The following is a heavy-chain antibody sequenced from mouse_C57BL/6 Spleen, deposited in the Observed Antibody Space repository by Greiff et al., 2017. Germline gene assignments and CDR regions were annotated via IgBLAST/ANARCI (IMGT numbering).Heavy chain of an antibody. CDR1: GYSFTGYY. J-gene: IGHJ2*01. CDR2: INPSTGGT. Sequence: VQLQQSGPELVKPGASVKISCKASGYSFTGYYMNWVKQSPEKSLEWIGEINPSTGGTTYNQKFKAKATLTVDKSSSTAYMQLKSLTSEDSAVYYCARDWGGYWGQGTTRTVSS. D-gene: IGHD4-1*01. V-gene: IGHV1-42*01. CDR3: ARDWGGY.